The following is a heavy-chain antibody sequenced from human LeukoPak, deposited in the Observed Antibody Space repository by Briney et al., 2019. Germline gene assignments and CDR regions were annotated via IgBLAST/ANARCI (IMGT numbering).Heavy chain of an antibody. CDR1: GFTLRSHW. V-gene: IGHV3-74*01. Sequence: GGSLRLSCAASGFTLRSHWMHWVRQVPGKGLVWVSHISTDGTTTNYADSVKGRFTISRDNAKNSLYLQMNSLRAEDTALYYCAKDYGDYVYDAFDIWGQGTMVTVSS. CDR2: ISTDGTTT. D-gene: IGHD4-17*01. CDR3: AKDYGDYVYDAFDI. J-gene: IGHJ3*02.